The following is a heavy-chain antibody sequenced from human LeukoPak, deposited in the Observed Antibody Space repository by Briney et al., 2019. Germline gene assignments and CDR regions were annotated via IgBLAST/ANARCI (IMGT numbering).Heavy chain of an antibody. J-gene: IGHJ3*02. CDR3: ARDLGITGTTGAFDI. D-gene: IGHD1/OR15-1a*01. Sequence: PSETLSLTCNVSGGSISSYYWSWIRQPPGKGLEWVGYIYYSRSINYNPSLKRRVTISVDTSKNQFSLWLSSVTAADTAVYYCARDLGITGTTGAFDIWGQGTMVTVSS. CDR1: GGSISSYY. CDR2: IYYSRSI. V-gene: IGHV4-59*01.